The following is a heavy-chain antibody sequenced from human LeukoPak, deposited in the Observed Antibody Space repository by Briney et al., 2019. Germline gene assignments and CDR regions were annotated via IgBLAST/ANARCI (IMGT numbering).Heavy chain of an antibody. V-gene: IGHV4-39*07. Sequence: SETLSLTCTVSGGSISSSSYYWGWIRQPPGKGLEWIGSIYYSGSTYYNPSLKGRVTISVDTSKNQFSLKLSSVTAADTAVYYCASSYDSSGYYGWFDPWGQGTLVTVSS. CDR3: ASSYDSSGYYGWFDP. D-gene: IGHD3-22*01. J-gene: IGHJ5*02. CDR1: GGSISSSSYY. CDR2: IYYSGST.